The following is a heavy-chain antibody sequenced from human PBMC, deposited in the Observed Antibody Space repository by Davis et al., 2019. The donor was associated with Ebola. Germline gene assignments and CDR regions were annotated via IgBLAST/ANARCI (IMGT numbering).Heavy chain of an antibody. CDR1: GFSLSNARMG. CDR3: ARRYYGSGSYYDAFDI. D-gene: IGHD3-10*01. CDR2: IFSNDEK. V-gene: IGHV2-26*01. Sequence: SGPTLVKPTETLTLTCTVSGFSLSNARMGVSWIRQPPGKALEWLAHIFSNDEKSYSTSLKSRLTISKDTSKSQVVLTMTNMDPVDTATYYCARRYYGSGSYYDAFDIWGQGTMVTVSS. J-gene: IGHJ3*02.